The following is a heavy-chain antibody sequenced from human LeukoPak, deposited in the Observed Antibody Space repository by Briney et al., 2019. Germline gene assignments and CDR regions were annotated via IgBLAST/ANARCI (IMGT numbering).Heavy chain of an antibody. D-gene: IGHD6-6*01. CDR3: ARDKSIAAPRVYAFDI. Sequence: PSQTLSLTCTVSGGSISSGTYYWSWIRQPAGKGLEWIGRIYTSGSTNYNPSLKSRVTISVDTSKNQFSLKLSSVTAADTAVYYCARDKSIAAPRVYAFDIWGQGTMVTVSS. V-gene: IGHV4-61*02. J-gene: IGHJ3*02. CDR1: GGSISSGTYY. CDR2: IYTSGST.